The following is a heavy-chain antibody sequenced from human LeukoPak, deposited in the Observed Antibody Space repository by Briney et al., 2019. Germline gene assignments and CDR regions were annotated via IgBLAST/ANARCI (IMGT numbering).Heavy chain of an antibody. J-gene: IGHJ6*02. D-gene: IGHD6-13*01. Sequence: NSSETLSLTCTVSGGSISSYYWSWIRQPPGKGLEWIGYIYYSGSTNYNPSLKSRVTISVDTSKNQFSLKLSSVTAADTAVYYCASSIGAGADYYYGMDVWGQGTTVTVSS. CDR3: ASSIGAGADYYYGMDV. V-gene: IGHV4-59*08. CDR2: IYYSGST. CDR1: GGSISSYY.